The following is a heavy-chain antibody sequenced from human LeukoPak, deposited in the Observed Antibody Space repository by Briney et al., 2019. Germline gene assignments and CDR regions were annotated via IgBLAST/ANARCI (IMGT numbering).Heavy chain of an antibody. V-gene: IGHV4-59*02. J-gene: IGHJ3*02. D-gene: IGHD3-22*01. CDR3: ARNSYYDNSGEGAFDI. CDR1: GVSASDYY. Sequence: SETLSLTCTVSGVSASDYYWSWIRQPPGKGLEWIGYVSNRGTTNDHPSLKSRVTISVDKSKNQFSLNLNSVTAADTAVYYCARNSYYDNSGEGAFDIWGQGTMVTVSS. CDR2: VSNRGTT.